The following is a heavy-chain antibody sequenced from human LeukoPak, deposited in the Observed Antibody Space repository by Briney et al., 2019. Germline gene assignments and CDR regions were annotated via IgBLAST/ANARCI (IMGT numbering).Heavy chain of an antibody. CDR3: ARHRSKWLQSSFDY. CDR1: GGSFSGYY. Sequence: SSETLSLTCAVYGGSFSGYYWSWIRQPPGKGLEWIGEINHSGSTYYKPSLKSRVTISVDTSKNQFSLKLNSVTAADTAVYYCARHRSKWLQSSFDYWGQGTLVTVSS. J-gene: IGHJ4*02. CDR2: INHSGST. D-gene: IGHD5-24*01. V-gene: IGHV4-34*01.